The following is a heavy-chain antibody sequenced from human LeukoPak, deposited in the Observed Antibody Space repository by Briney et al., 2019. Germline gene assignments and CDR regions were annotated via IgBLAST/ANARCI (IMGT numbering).Heavy chain of an antibody. V-gene: IGHV4-59*01. CDR2: IYYSGST. CDR1: GFTFSSYW. Sequence: GSLRLSCAASGFTFSSYWMSWVRQAPGKGLEYIGYIYYSGSTNYNPSLKSRVTISVDTSKHQFSLKLSSVTAADTAVYYCARLDTIFGVAKGFDYWGQGTLVTVSS. D-gene: IGHD3-3*01. J-gene: IGHJ4*02. CDR3: ARLDTIFGVAKGFDY.